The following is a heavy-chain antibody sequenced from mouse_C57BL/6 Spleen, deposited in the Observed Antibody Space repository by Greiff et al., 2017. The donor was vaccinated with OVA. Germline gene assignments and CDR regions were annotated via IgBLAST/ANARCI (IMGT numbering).Heavy chain of an antibody. CDR1: GYTFTDYY. V-gene: IGHV1-26*01. Sequence: EVQLQQSGPELVKPGASVKISCKASGYTFTDYYMNWVKQSHGKSLEWIGDINPNNGGTSYNQKFKGKATLTVDKSSSTAYMELRSLTSEDSAVYDCARRYRTYDGDSLYYAMDYWGQGTSVTVSS. CDR3: ARRYRTYDGDSLYYAMDY. J-gene: IGHJ4*01. D-gene: IGHD2-3*01. CDR2: INPNNGGT.